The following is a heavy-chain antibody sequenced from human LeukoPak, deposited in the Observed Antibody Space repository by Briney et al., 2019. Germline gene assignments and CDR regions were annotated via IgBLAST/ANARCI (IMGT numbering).Heavy chain of an antibody. Sequence: SVKVSCKASGGTFSSYAISWVRQAPGQGLEWLGGIIPIFGTANYAQKFQGRVTITADESTSTAYMELSSLRSEDTAVYYCAREGTIAAANSGSYYDYWGQGTLVTVSS. V-gene: IGHV1-69*13. J-gene: IGHJ4*02. CDR3: AREGTIAAANSGSYYDY. CDR2: IIPIFGTA. CDR1: GGTFSSYA. D-gene: IGHD6-13*01.